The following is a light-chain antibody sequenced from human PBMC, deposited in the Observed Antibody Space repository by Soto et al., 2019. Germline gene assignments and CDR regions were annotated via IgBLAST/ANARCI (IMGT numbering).Light chain of an antibody. V-gene: IGLV2-14*01. CDR3: SSYTSSSTYV. J-gene: IGLJ1*01. CDR2: DVS. Sequence: QSXLTQPASVSGSPGQSITISCTGTSSGVGGYNYVSWYQQHPGKAPKLMIYDVSNRPSGVSNRFSGSKSGNTASLTISGLQAEDEADYYCSSYTSSSTYVFGTGNKVTVL. CDR1: SSGVGGYNY.